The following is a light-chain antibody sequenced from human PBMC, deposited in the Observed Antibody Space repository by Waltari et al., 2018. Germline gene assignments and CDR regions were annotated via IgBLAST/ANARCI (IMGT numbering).Light chain of an antibody. V-gene: IGKV3-20*01. Sequence: MVLTQSPVPLSLSPGERATLSCRASQSVSSNYLAWYHQEPGQPPRLLIQCASSRATGIPDRFSGSGSGTDFTLTISRLEPEDLAVYYCQQYGKTSNNFGQGTKLEIK. CDR1: QSVSSNY. CDR3: QQYGKTSNN. CDR2: CAS. J-gene: IGKJ2*01.